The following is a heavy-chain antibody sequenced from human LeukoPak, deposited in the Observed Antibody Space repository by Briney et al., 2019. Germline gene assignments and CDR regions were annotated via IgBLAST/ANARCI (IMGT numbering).Heavy chain of an antibody. CDR2: IYYSGST. CDR3: ARGRAEDFDY. Sequence: KPSETLSLTCTVSGGSISSSSYYWGWIRQPPGKGLEWIGSIYYSGSTCYNPSLKSRVTISVDTSKNQFSLKLSSVTAADTAVYYCARGRAEDFDYWGQGTLVTVSS. V-gene: IGHV4-39*01. D-gene: IGHD6-13*01. J-gene: IGHJ4*02. CDR1: GGSISSSSYY.